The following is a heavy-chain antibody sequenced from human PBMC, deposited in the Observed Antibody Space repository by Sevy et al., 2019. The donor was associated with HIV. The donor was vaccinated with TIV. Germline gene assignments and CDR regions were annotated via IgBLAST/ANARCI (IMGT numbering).Heavy chain of an antibody. V-gene: IGHV4-34*01. D-gene: IGHD2-2*01. CDR3: SRSPPVVVVPGAPSWFDP. CDR1: YGAFSGYY. CDR2: INESGIT. J-gene: IGHJ5*02. Sequence: SETLSLTCAVHYGAFSGYYWNWIRQVPGKGLEWIGEINESGITYYNPSLKSRVTISVYTSTNQFSLKLNSVTAVDSAVDFCSRSPPVVVVPGAPSWFDPWGQGTLVTVSS.